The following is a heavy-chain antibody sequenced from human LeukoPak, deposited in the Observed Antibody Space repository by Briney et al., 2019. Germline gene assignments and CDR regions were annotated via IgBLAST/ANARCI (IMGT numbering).Heavy chain of an antibody. CDR3: AKGGIADFLDY. CDR2: ISSSGSTI. Sequence: GGSLRLSCAASGFTFSSYEMNWVRQAPGKGLEWVSYISSSGSTIYYADSVKGRFTISRDNAKNSLYLQMNSLRAEDTALYYCAKGGIADFLDYWGQGTLVTVSS. D-gene: IGHD6-13*01. V-gene: IGHV3-48*03. J-gene: IGHJ4*02. CDR1: GFTFSSYE.